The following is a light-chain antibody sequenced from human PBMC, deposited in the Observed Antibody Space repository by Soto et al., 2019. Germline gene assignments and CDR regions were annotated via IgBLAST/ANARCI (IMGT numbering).Light chain of an antibody. J-gene: IGKJ2*01. V-gene: IGKV3-20*01. Sequence: EVVLTQSPGTLSLSPGERATLSCRASQTVDSTYLAWYQQKPGQAPRLLIYRASSRAAGVPDRFSGSGSGTDFTLTISKLDPEDFAVCYCQQYDTSPPLYTFGQGTKLEIK. CDR2: RAS. CDR3: QQYDTSPPLYT. CDR1: QTVDSTY.